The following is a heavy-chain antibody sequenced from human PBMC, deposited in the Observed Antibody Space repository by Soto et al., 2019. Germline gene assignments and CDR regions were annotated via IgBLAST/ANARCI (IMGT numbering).Heavy chain of an antibody. J-gene: IGHJ5*02. D-gene: IGHD3-9*01. V-gene: IGHV4-59*12. CDR1: GGSISSYY. CDR2: IYYSGST. CDR3: ARGGNDYDILTGYYLGLGWFDP. Sequence: PSETLSLTCTVSGGSISSYYWSWIRQPPGKGLEWIGYIYYSGSTNYNPSLKSRVTISVDTSKNQFSLKLSSVTAADTAVYYCARGGNDYDILTGYYLGLGWFDPWGQGTLVTVSS.